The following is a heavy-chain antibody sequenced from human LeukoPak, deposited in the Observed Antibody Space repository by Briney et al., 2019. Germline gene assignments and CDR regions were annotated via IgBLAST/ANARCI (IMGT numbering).Heavy chain of an antibody. J-gene: IGHJ4*02. V-gene: IGHV3-30*03. CDR2: VADNGIYK. CDR1: GFTFSANT. D-gene: IGHD3-10*01. CDR3: ARAGDTTWVYLDY. Sequence: GRSLRLSCAASGFTFSANTMHWVRQAPGKGLEWVAVVADNGIYKYYADSVKGRFTISRDDSKNTVYLQMDNLRDEDTAVYYCARAGDTTWVYLDYWGQGTLVTVSS.